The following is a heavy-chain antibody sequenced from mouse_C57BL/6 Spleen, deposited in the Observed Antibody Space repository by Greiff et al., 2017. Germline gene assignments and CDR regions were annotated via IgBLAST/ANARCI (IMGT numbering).Heavy chain of an antibody. CDR3: TRADLYYAMDY. CDR1: GFTFSSYA. J-gene: IGHJ4*01. CDR2: ISSGGDYI. V-gene: IGHV5-9-1*02. Sequence: EVKVVESGEGLVKPGGSLKLSCAASGFTFSSYAMSWVRQTPEKRLEWVAYISSGGDYIYYADTVKGRFTISRDNARNTLYLQMSSLKSEDTAMYYCTRADLYYAMDYWGQGTSVTVSS.